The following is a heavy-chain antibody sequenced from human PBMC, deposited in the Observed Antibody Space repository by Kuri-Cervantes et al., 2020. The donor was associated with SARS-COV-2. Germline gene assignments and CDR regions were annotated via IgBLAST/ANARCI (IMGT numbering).Heavy chain of an antibody. V-gene: IGHV1-69*13. CDR3: ARGIQLWLSTSSRFDP. CDR1: GGTFSSYA. J-gene: IGHJ5*02. CDR2: IIPIFGTA. D-gene: IGHD5-18*01. Sequence: SVKVSCKASGGTFSSYAISWVRQAPGQGLEWMGGIIPIFGTANYAQKFQGRVTITADESTSTAYMELSSLRSEDTAVYYCARGIQLWLSTSSRFDPWGQGTLVTSPQ.